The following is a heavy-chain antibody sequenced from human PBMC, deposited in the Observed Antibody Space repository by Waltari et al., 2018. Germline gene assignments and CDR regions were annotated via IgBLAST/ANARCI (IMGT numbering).Heavy chain of an antibody. Sequence: VQLVESGGGVVQPGTSLRLSCEAPGFIFSAYSMHWVRQAPGKGLGWVALIWFDGSNKSYAESAKFRFTISRSSSKNTVYRQMDELRPEETATDYGVKEVERQCNGGSCYVFDSWGQGTLVTVS. V-gene: IGHV3-33*06. D-gene: IGHD2-15*01. J-gene: IGHJ4*02. CDR2: IWFDGSNK. CDR3: VKEVERQCNGGSCYVFDS. CDR1: GFIFSAYS.